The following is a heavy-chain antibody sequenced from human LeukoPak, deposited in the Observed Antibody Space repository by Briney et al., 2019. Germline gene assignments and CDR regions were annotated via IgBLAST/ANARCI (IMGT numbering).Heavy chain of an antibody. CDR1: GFTFSSYE. J-gene: IGHJ4*02. V-gene: IGHV3-48*03. CDR3: ARSMVTNYFDH. D-gene: IGHD4-17*01. Sequence: PGGSLRLSCAASGFTFSSYEMNWVRQAPGKGLEWVSYTSRSGSTIYYADSVQGRFTISRDNAKNSLYLQMNSLRAEDTAVYYCARSMVTNYFDHWGQGTLVTVSS. CDR2: TSRSGSTI.